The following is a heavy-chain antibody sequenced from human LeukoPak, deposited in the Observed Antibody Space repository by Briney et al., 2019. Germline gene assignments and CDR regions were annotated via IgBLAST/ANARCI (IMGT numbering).Heavy chain of an antibody. CDR2: ISYDGSNK. J-gene: IGHJ6*02. CDR3: AKGSGGDYFPYYYYYGMDV. CDR1: GFTFSSYG. V-gene: IGHV3-30*18. D-gene: IGHD4-17*01. Sequence: PGRSLRLSCAASGFTFSSYGMHWVRQAPGKGLEWVAVISYDGSNKYYADSMKGRFTISRDNSKNTLYLQMNSLRAEDTAVYYCAKGSGGDYFPYYYYYGMDVWGQGTTVTVSS.